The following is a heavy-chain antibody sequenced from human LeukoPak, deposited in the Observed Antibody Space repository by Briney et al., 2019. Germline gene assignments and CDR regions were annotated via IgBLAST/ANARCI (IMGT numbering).Heavy chain of an antibody. CDR1: GGSISSGGYS. J-gene: IGHJ3*02. CDR2: ISHSGST. Sequence: SQTLSLTCAVSGGSISSGGYSWSWIRQPPGKGLEWIGYISHSGSTYYNPSLKSRVTISVDRSKNQFSLRLSSVTAADTAVYYCAREGRGIRGDAFHIWGQGTLVTVSS. CDR3: AREGRGIRGDAFHI. D-gene: IGHD3-16*01. V-gene: IGHV4-30-2*01.